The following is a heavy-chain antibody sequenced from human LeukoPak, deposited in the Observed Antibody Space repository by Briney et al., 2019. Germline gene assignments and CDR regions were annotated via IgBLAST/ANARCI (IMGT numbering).Heavy chain of an antibody. Sequence: GGSLRLSCAASGFTFSKYDLSWVRQAPGKGLECVSAIDRGVGSTYYTDSVKGRFTISRDNSKNTLYLQMNNLRVDNTAVYYCAKKGQADDGGKPDWGQGTLVTVSS. CDR3: AKKGQADDGGKPD. CDR2: IDRGVGST. J-gene: IGHJ4*02. V-gene: IGHV3-23*01. CDR1: GFTFSKYD.